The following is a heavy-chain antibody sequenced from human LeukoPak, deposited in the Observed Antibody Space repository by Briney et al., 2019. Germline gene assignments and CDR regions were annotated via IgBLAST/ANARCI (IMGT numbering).Heavy chain of an antibody. D-gene: IGHD6-13*01. J-gene: IGHJ6*03. CDR2: IYTSGST. CDR1: GGSISRYY. CDR3: ARLAAAGTLDYYYMDV. V-gene: IGHV4-4*07. Sequence: PSETLSLTCTVSGGSISRYYWSWIRQPAGKGLEWIGRIYTSGSTNYNPSLKSRVTMSVDTSKNQFSLKLSSVTAADMAVYYCARLAAAGTLDYYYMDVWGKGTTVTVSS.